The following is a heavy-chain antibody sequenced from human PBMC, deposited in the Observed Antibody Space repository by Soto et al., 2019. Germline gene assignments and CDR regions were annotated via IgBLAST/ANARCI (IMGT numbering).Heavy chain of an antibody. CDR3: AHRLYASSDDAFEI. CDR1: GFSLTTSGVG. Sequence: QITLKESGPTLVKPTQTLTLTCTFSGFSLTTSGVGVGGIRQPPGKALEWLALIYLDDEKRYSPSLQSRLTITKDTSKNQVDLTVTTMNPADTGKYYCAHRLYASSDDAFEIWGQGTMVYVSS. J-gene: IGHJ3*02. V-gene: IGHV2-5*02. CDR2: IYLDDEK. D-gene: IGHD6-6*01.